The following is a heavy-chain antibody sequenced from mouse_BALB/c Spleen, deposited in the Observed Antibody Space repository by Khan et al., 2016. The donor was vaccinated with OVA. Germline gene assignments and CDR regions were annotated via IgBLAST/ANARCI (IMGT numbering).Heavy chain of an antibody. CDR3: AIIFYGKRYDAMDY. CDR1: GFSLTTYG. J-gene: IGHJ4*01. V-gene: IGHV2-9*02. D-gene: IGHD2-1*01. Sequence: QVQLKESGPGLVAPSQSLSITCTVSGFSLTTYGVNWVRQPPGKGLEWLGVIWAGGSTNYHSALMSRLSISKDKSKSQVFLRMNSLQTDDTAVYYCAIIFYGKRYDAMDYWGQGTSVTVSS. CDR2: IWAGGST.